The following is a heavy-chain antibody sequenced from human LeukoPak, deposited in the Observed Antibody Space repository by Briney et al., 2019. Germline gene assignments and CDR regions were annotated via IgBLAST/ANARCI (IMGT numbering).Heavy chain of an antibody. D-gene: IGHD2-8*01. CDR2: ISYDGSNK. Sequence: RSLRLSCAASGFTFSSYAMHWVRQAPGKGLEWVAVISYDGSNKYYADSVKGRFTISRDNSKNTLYLQMNSLRAEDTAVYYCARVGPTNDFDYWGQGTLVTVSS. J-gene: IGHJ4*02. V-gene: IGHV3-30-3*01. CDR3: ARVGPTNDFDY. CDR1: GFTFSSYA.